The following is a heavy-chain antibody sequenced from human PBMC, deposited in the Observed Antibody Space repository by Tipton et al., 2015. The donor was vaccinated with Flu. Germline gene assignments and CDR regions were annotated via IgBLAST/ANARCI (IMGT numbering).Heavy chain of an antibody. CDR2: SIHVFGTT. CDR3: ARWDYDGSGYYYYGMDV. V-gene: IGHV1-69*18. J-gene: IGHJ6*02. D-gene: IGHD4-23*01. CDR1: GRTFGNYA. Sequence: QLVQSGAEVRTPGSSVKIYCVASGRTFGNYAINWVRQGPGPGLEWVGRSIHVFGTTTYAQKFQERVNIAADESTSTAYMELRSLIPDDAAVYYCARWDYDGSGYYYYGMDVWGQGTTVIVSS.